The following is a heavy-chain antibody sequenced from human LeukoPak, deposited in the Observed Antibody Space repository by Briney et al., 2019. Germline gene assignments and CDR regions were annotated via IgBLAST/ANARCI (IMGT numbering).Heavy chain of an antibody. CDR3: ARGLKASYYGSGSLVLGMDV. CDR1: GGSISSSTYS. Sequence: SETLSLTCTVSGGSISSSTYSWGWIRQPPGKGLEWIGSIYYSGNTYYNPSLKRRVTISVDTSKNQISLQLSSVTAADTAVYYCARGLKASYYGSGSLVLGMDVWGQGTTVTVSS. CDR2: IYYSGNT. J-gene: IGHJ6*02. D-gene: IGHD3-10*01. V-gene: IGHV4-39*01.